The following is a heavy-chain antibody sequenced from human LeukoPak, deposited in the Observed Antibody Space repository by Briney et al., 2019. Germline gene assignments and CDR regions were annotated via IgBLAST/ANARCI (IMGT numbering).Heavy chain of an antibody. CDR1: GFIFSNYG. V-gene: IGHV3-30*02. CDR3: SREASEAFDI. Sequence: GGSLRLSCAASGFIFSNYGFHWVRQAPGKGLEWVAVIRYGGNLQYHADSVKGRFTVSKDNFKDTLYLHMNGLRPEDSAVYYCSREASEAFDIWGQGSMVTVS. CDR2: IRYGGNLQ. J-gene: IGHJ3*02.